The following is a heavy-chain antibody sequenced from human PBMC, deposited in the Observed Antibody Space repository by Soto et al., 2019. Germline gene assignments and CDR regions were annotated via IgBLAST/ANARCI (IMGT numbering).Heavy chain of an antibody. V-gene: IGHV4-39*01. CDR2: IYSLGNT. CDR3: SRQIYDSSGYYYAY. CDR1: GCSISSSSYY. J-gene: IGHJ4*02. D-gene: IGHD3-22*01. Sequence: QMQLQESGPGLVKPSETLSLTCTVSGCSISSSSYYWGWIRQPPGQGLEWLGTIYSLGNTYYNPSLNSRVTISVDTSKSQLFLKLSSVTAPDTAVYYCSRQIYDSSGYYYAYWGQGTLVTVSS.